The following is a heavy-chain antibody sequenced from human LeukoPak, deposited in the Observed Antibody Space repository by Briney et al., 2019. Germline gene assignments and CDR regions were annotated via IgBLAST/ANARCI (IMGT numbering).Heavy chain of an antibody. D-gene: IGHD3-22*01. CDR3: ARDLYYYDSSGYQNAFDI. V-gene: IGHV1-18*01. Sequence: ASVKVSCKASGYTFTTYSISWVRQAPGQGPEWMGWISVYNCNTNYAQKLQGRVTMTTDTSTTTAFMELRSLTSDDTAVYYCARDLYYYDSSGYQNAFDIWGQGTMVTVSS. CDR1: GYTFTTYS. J-gene: IGHJ3*02. CDR2: ISVYNCNT.